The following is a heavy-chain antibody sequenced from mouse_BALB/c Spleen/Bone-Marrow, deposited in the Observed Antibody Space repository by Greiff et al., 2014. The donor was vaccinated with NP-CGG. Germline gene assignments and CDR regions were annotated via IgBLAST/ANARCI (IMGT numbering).Heavy chain of an antibody. CDR2: IYPYNGGT. CDR1: GYTFTDYN. CDR3: AITTLYAMDY. Sequence: EVQLQQSGPELVKPGASVKVSCKASGYTFTDYNMHWVKQSHGKSLEWIGHIYPYNGGTGYNQKFKSKATLTVDNSSSTAYMELRSLTSEDSAVYYCAITTLYAMDYWGQGTSVTVSS. D-gene: IGHD2-12*01. V-gene: IGHV1S29*02. J-gene: IGHJ4*01.